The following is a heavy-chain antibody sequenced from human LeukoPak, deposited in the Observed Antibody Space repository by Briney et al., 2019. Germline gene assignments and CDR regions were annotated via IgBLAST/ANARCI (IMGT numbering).Heavy chain of an antibody. CDR3: ARVGAVGATTLAWFDL. D-gene: IGHD1-26*01. V-gene: IGHV4-34*01. J-gene: IGHJ5*02. Sequence: SETLSLTCAVYGGSFSGYYWSWIRQPPGKGLEWIGEINHSGSTNYNPSLKSRVTISVDTSKNQFSLKLSSVTAADTAVYYCARVGAVGATTLAWFDLWGQGTLVTVSS. CDR1: GGSFSGYY. CDR2: INHSGST.